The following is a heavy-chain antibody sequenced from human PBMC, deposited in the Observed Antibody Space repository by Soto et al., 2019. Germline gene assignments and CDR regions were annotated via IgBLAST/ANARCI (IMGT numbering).Heavy chain of an antibody. Sequence: SETLSLTCTVSGGSISSSSYYWGWIRQPPGKGLEWIGSIYYSGSTYYNPSLKSRVTISVDASKNQFSLKLSSVTAADTAVYYCARGGLMIXFGGVIVASYYYYGMDVWGQGTTVTVSS. CDR3: ARGGLMIXFGGVIVASYYYYGMDV. J-gene: IGHJ6*02. D-gene: IGHD3-16*02. CDR1: GGSISSSSYY. V-gene: IGHV4-39*07. CDR2: IYYSGST.